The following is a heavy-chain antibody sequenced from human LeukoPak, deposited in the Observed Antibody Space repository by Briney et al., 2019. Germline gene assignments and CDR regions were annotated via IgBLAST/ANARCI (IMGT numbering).Heavy chain of an antibody. Sequence: PSETLSLTCTVSGASISTYYWSWIRQPPGKGLEWIGYIYYSGSTNYNPSLKSRVTISVDTSKNQFSLKLSSVTAADTAVYYCARDRRDSSGWYYFDYWGQGTLVTVSS. V-gene: IGHV4-59*01. CDR1: GASISTYY. CDR3: ARDRRDSSGWYYFDY. J-gene: IGHJ4*02. CDR2: IYYSGST. D-gene: IGHD6-19*01.